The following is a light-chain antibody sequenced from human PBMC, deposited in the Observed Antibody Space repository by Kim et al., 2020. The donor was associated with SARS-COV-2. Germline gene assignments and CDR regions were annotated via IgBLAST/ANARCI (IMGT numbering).Light chain of an antibody. J-gene: IGLJ2*01. Sequence: QSALTQPPSASGSPGQSVTISCTGTSSDVGGYNYVSWYQQHPGKAPKFMIYEVSKRPSGVPDRFSGSKSGNTASLTVSGLQAEDEADYYCAAWDDSLNGDVVFGGGTQLTVL. V-gene: IGLV2-8*01. CDR2: EVS. CDR3: AAWDDSLNGDVV. CDR1: SSDVGGYNY.